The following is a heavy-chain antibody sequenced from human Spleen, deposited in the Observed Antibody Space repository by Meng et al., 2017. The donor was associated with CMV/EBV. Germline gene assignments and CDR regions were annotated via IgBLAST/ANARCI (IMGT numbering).Heavy chain of an antibody. V-gene: IGHV1-2*02. J-gene: IGHJ4*02. Sequence: GSAKVSCKASGYTFTAHYFHWVRQAPGQGLEWMGWIHPHRGDTNYAQQFQGRVTLTRDTSINTGYMELTRLTSDDTAVYYCARDNNWGPDYWGQGILVTVSS. D-gene: IGHD7-27*01. CDR3: ARDNNWGPDY. CDR1: GYTFTAHY. CDR2: IHPHRGDT.